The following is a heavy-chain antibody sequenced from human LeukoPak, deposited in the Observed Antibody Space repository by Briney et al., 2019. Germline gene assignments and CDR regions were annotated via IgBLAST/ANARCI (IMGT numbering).Heavy chain of an antibody. J-gene: IGHJ4*02. V-gene: IGHV3-74*01. CDR1: GFTFSSFW. CDR3: AKDGGSGILY. Sequence: AGGSLRLSCAASGFTFSSFWMHWVRQAPGKGLVWVSRIKTDGSSTTYADSVKGRFTISRDNAKNSLYLQMNSLRAEDTAIYYCAKDGGSGILYWGQGTLVTVSS. CDR2: IKTDGSST. D-gene: IGHD3-10*01.